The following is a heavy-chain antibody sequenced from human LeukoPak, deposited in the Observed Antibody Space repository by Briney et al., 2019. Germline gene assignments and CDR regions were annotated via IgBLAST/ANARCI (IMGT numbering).Heavy chain of an antibody. CDR1: GFTFSSYW. D-gene: IGHD6-19*01. Sequence: GSLRLSCAASGFTFSSYWMSWVRQAPGKGLEWVANIKQDGSEKYYVDSVKGRFTISRDNAKNSLYLQMNSLRAEDTAVYYCAKSNGGGWYERRGFDYWGQGTLVTVSS. CDR3: AKSNGGGWYERRGFDY. J-gene: IGHJ4*02. V-gene: IGHV3-7*01. CDR2: IKQDGSEK.